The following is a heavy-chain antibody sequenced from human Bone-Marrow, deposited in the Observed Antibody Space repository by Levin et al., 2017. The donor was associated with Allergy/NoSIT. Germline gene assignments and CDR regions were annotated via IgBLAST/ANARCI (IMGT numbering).Heavy chain of an antibody. V-gene: IGHV4-61*09. D-gene: IGHD2-21*01. CDR3: ARVLQYSYYYTDV. Sequence: SETLSLTCTVSGVSITSGSYYWSWIRQPAGKGLEWIGHSYTSGNITYNPSLKSQVTISLDTSKNQFSLKLRSVTAADTAVYYCARVLQYSYYYTDVWGKGTMVTVSS. CDR2: SYTSGNI. J-gene: IGHJ6*03. CDR1: GVSITSGSYY.